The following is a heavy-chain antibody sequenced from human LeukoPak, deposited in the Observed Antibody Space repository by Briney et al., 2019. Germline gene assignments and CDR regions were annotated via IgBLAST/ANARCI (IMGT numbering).Heavy chain of an antibody. CDR1: GVPISSGGYY. D-gene: IGHD3-10*01. CDR2: IYYSGST. CDR3: ARLDYGSGSYYWSHFYYGMDV. V-gene: IGHV4-39*01. J-gene: IGHJ6*02. Sequence: SETLSLTCTVSGVPISSGGYYWGWIRQPPGKGLEWIGSIYYSGSTYYNPSLKSRVTISVDTSKNQFSLKLSSVTAADTAVYYCARLDYGSGSYYWSHFYYGMDVWGQGTTVTVSS.